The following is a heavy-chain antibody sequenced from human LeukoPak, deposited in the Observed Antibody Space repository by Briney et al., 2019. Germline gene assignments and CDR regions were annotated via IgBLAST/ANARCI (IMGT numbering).Heavy chain of an antibody. J-gene: IGHJ6*03. V-gene: IGHV4-59*01. D-gene: IGHD5-18*01. Sequence: PSETLSLTCTVSGGSISSYYWSWIRQPPGKGLEWIGYIYYSGSTNYNPSLKSRVTISVDTSKNQFSLKLSSVTAADTAVYYCARGGYSYGYYMDIRGKGTTVTVSS. CDR1: GGSISSYY. CDR3: ARGGYSYGYYMDI. CDR2: IYYSGST.